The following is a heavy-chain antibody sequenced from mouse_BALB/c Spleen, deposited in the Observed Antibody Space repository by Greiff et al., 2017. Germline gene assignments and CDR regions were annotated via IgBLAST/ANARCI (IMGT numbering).Heavy chain of an antibody. Sequence: EVMLVESGPGLVKPSQSLSLTCTVTGYSITSDYAWNWIRQFPGNKLEWMGYISYSGSTSYNPSLKSRISITRDTSKNQFFLQLNSVTTEDTATYYCAREAGTGFDYWGQGTTLTVSS. CDR2: ISYSGST. CDR3: AREAGTGFDY. J-gene: IGHJ2*01. CDR1: GYSITSDYA. V-gene: IGHV3-2*02. D-gene: IGHD4-1*01.